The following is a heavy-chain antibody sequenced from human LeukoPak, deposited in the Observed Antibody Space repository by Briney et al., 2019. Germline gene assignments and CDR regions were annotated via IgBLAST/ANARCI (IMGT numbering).Heavy chain of an antibody. Sequence: GGSLRLSCAASGFTFSDYYMSWIRQAPGKGLEWVPYISSSGSTIYYADSVKGRFTISRDTAKNSLYLQMNSLRAEDTAVYYCARESYYDSSGYYGHGDYWGQRTLVTVSS. V-gene: IGHV3-11*01. J-gene: IGHJ4*02. CDR2: ISSSGSTI. CDR3: ARESYYDSSGYYGHGDY. D-gene: IGHD3-22*01. CDR1: GFTFSDYY.